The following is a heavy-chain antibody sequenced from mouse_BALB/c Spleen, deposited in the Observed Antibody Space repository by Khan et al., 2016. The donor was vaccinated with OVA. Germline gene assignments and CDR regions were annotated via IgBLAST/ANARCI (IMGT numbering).Heavy chain of an antibody. CDR2: INPDSSTI. Sequence: EVKLLESGGGLVQPGGSLKLSCAASGFDFSRYWMSWVRQAPGKGLEWIGEINPDSSTINYTPSLKDKFIISRDNAKNTLYLQMSKVRAEDTALYDCARQGPYYGSSWFAYGGKGTLVTVSA. D-gene: IGHD1-1*01. CDR1: GFDFSRYW. J-gene: IGHJ3*01. V-gene: IGHV4-1*02. CDR3: ARQGPYYGSSWFAY.